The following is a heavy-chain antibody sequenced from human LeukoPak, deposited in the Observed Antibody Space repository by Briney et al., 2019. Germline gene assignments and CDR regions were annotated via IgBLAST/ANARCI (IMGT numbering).Heavy chain of an antibody. Sequence: GGSLRLSCAASGFTFSSYAMSWVRQAPGKGLEWVSAISGSGGSTYYADSVKGRFTISRDNSNNTLYLQMNSLRAEDTAVYYCAKVGDGYNYSGMDVWGQGTTVTVSS. V-gene: IGHV3-23*01. CDR3: AKVGDGYNYSGMDV. CDR2: ISGSGGST. CDR1: GFTFSSYA. D-gene: IGHD5-12*01. J-gene: IGHJ6*02.